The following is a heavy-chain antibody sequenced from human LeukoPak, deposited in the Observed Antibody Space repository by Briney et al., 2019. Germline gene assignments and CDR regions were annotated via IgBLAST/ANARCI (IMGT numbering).Heavy chain of an antibody. CDR2: IYYSGST. CDR3: ARGFRDVVALDY. V-gene: IGHV4-39*07. CDR1: GGSISSSSYY. J-gene: IGHJ4*02. Sequence: SETLSLTCTVSGGSISSSSYYWGWIRQPPGKGLEWIGSIYYSGSTYYNPSLKSRVTISVDTSKNQFSLNLSSVTAADTAVYYCARGFRDVVALDYWGQGTRVTVSS. D-gene: IGHD2-15*01.